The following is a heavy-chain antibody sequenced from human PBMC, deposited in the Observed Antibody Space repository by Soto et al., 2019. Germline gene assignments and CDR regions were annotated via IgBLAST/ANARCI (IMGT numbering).Heavy chain of an antibody. CDR2: MNPKSGYT. V-gene: IGHV1-8*01. CDR3: ARVMGSVDF. CDR1: GYTFSNYD. J-gene: IGHJ4*02. D-gene: IGHD1-26*01. Sequence: QLQLVQSGAEVKKPGTSVRISCKTSGYTFSNYDINWVRQAAGQGLEWMGWMNPKSGYTGSARNFQGRVTMTRDTSMTTAYMELSSLRSEDTAMYYCARVMGSVDFWGQGTLVTVSS.